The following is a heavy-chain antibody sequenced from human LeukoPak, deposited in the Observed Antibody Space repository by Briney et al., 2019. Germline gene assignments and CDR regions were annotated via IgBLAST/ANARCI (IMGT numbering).Heavy chain of an antibody. Sequence: PSETLSLTCAVYGGSFSGYYWSWIRQPPGKGLEWIGEINHSGSTNYNPSLKSRVTISVDTSKNQFSLKLSSVTAADTAVYYCASYSPPTTYYYGSGSYFNWGQGTLVTVSS. CDR2: INHSGST. D-gene: IGHD3-10*01. CDR3: ASYSPPTTYYYGSGSYFN. J-gene: IGHJ4*02. CDR1: GGSFSGYY. V-gene: IGHV4-34*01.